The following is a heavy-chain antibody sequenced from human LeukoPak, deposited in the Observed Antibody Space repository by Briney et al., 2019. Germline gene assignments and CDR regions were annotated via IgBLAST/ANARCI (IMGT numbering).Heavy chain of an antibody. J-gene: IGHJ1*01. CDR1: GYTFTSSY. CDR3: ARAWYTQDYSSRSEGAEYFQH. Sequence: GASVKVSCKASGYTFTSSYMHWVRQALGQGLEWMGIINPSGGSTSYAQKFQGRVTMTRDTSTSTFYMELSSLRSEDTAVYYCARAWYTQDYSSRSEGAEYFQHWGQGTLVTVSS. D-gene: IGHD6-13*01. CDR2: INPSGGST. V-gene: IGHV1-46*01.